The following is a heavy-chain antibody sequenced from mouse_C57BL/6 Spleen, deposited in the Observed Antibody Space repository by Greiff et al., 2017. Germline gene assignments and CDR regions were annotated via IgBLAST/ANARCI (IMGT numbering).Heavy chain of an antibody. J-gene: IGHJ1*03. Sequence: LVESGPELVKPGASVKISCKASGYTFTDYYINWVKQRPGQGLEWIGWIFPGSGNTKYNEKFKGKATFTVDTSSSTAYMQLSSLTSENYEVDFCARSRDGYCWYYDVGGRGTTVTVSS. D-gene: IGHD2-3*01. CDR3: ARSRDGYCWYYDV. CDR2: IFPGSGNT. CDR1: GYTFTDYY. V-gene: IGHV1-84*01.